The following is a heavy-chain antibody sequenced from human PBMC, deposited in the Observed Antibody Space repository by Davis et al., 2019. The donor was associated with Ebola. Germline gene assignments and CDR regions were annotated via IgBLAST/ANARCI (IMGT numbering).Heavy chain of an antibody. D-gene: IGHD3-10*01. J-gene: IGHJ4*02. Sequence: GGSLRLSCAASGFTFSSYTMSWVRQAPGKGLEWISYITISSDTIYYADSVKGRFTISRDNAKNSLYLQMNSLTDEDTAIYYCARGYGSGRHFDYWGQGTLVTVSS. V-gene: IGHV3-48*02. CDR3: ARGYGSGRHFDY. CDR2: ITISSDTI. CDR1: GFTFSSYT.